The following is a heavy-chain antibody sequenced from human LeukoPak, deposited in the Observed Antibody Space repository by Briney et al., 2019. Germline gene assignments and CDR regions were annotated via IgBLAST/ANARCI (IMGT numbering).Heavy chain of an antibody. CDR1: GASISSGSHH. Sequence: PSETLSLTCTVSGASISSGSHHWSWIRQPAGKGLEWIGRIYTSGSTNYNPSLKSRVSISVDMSKNQFSLKLSSVTAADTAVYYCARDNGGFLYFGEYDPWGQGTLVTVSS. V-gene: IGHV4-61*02. D-gene: IGHD3-10*01. CDR3: ARDNGGFLYFGEYDP. CDR2: IYTSGST. J-gene: IGHJ5*02.